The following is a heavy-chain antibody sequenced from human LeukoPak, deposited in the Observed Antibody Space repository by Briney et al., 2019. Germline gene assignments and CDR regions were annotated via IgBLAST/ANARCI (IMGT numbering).Heavy chain of an antibody. CDR1: GGSISSGGYS. J-gene: IGHJ3*02. CDR3: AGYRISSDAFDI. CDR2: IYHSGST. V-gene: IGHV4-30-2*01. D-gene: IGHD5-24*01. Sequence: PSETLSLTCAVSGGSISSGGYSWSWIRQPPGKGLEWIGYIYHSGSTYYNPSLKSRVTISVDRSKNQFSLKLSSVTAADTAVYYCAGYRISSDAFDIRGQGTMVTVSS.